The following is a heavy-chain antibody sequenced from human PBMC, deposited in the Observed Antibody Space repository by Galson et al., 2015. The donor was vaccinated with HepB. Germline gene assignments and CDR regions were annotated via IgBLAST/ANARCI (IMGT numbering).Heavy chain of an antibody. CDR2: ISGSDGST. V-gene: IGHV3-23*01. D-gene: IGHD2-15*01. Sequence: SLRLSCAASGFTFSSYAMSWVRQAPGKGLEWVSAISGSDGSTYYADSVKGRFTISRDNSKNTLYLQMNSLRAEDTAVYYCAKTGPPYCSGGSCYFYWYFDLWGRGTLVTVSS. J-gene: IGHJ2*01. CDR1: GFTFSSYA. CDR3: AKTGPPYCSGGSCYFYWYFDL.